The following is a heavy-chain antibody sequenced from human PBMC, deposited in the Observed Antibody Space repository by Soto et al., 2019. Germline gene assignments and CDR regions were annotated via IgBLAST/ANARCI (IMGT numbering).Heavy chain of an antibody. CDR2: INAGNGNT. J-gene: IGHJ4*02. D-gene: IGHD2-21*02. CDR1: GYTFTSYA. V-gene: IGHV1-3*01. CDR3: AGTPGIPTSRLSYFDY. Sequence: QVQLVQSGAEVKKPGASVKVSCKASGYTFTSYAMHWVRQAPGQRFEWMGWINAGNGNTKYSQKFQGRVTITRDTSASTAYMELSSLRSEDTAVYYCAGTPGIPTSRLSYFDYWGQGTLVTVSS.